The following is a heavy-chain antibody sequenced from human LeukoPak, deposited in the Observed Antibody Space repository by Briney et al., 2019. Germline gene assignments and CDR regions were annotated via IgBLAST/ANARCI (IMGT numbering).Heavy chain of an antibody. D-gene: IGHD5-12*01. Sequence: PGGSLRLSCAASGFTFSSYEMNWVRQAPGKGLEWVSYISSSGKTIYYADSVKGRFTISRDNAKNSLYLQMNSLRVEDTAVYYCALATTGFFDYWGQGTLVTVSS. V-gene: IGHV3-48*03. CDR3: ALATTGFFDY. J-gene: IGHJ4*02. CDR2: ISSSGKTI. CDR1: GFTFSSYE.